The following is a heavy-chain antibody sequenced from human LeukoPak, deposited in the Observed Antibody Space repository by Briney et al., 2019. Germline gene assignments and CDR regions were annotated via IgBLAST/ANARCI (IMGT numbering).Heavy chain of an antibody. D-gene: IGHD3-22*01. J-gene: IGHJ4*02. V-gene: IGHV4-39*07. Sequence: SETLSLTCSVSGGSISGRRYYWGWIRQPPGRGLEWIGSIHYDGATYYNPSLKSRVTISVDTSQNQFSLNLNSVTAADTAVYYCARYDSSSAGFDFWGQGTLVTVSS. CDR1: GGSISGRRYY. CDR3: ARYDSSSAGFDF. CDR2: IHYDGAT.